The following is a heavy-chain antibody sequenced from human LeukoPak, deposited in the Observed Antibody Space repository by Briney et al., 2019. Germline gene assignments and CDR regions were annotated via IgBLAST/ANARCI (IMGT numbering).Heavy chain of an antibody. J-gene: IGHJ4*02. V-gene: IGHV4-61*02. CDR1: GDSISSGSYY. CDR2: IYTTGST. CDR3: ARDNLAAAFDY. Sequence: SETLSLTCSVSGDSISSGSYYWSWIRQPAGKGLEWIGRIYTTGSTNYNPSLKSRVTISVDTSKNQFSLKLSSVTAADTAVYYCARDNLAAAFDYWGQGTLVTVSS. D-gene: IGHD6-13*01.